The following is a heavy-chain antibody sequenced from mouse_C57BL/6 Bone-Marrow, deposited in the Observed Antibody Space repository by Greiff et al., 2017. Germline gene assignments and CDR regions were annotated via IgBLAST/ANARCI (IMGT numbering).Heavy chain of an antibody. CDR2: IDPSASYT. V-gene: IGHV1-59*01. CDR3: ARYYCDYGGFAY. Sequence: QVQLQQPGAELVRPGTSVKLSCKASGYTFTSYWMHWVQQRPGQGLEWIGVIDPSASYTNYNQQFKGKATLTVDTSSSTTYMQLSSLTSEDAAVYYCARYYCDYGGFAYWGQGTLVTVSA. D-gene: IGHD2-4*01. J-gene: IGHJ3*01. CDR1: GYTFTSYW.